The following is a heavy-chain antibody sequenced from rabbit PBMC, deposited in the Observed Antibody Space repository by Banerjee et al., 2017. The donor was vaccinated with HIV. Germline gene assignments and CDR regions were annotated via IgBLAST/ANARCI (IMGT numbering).Heavy chain of an antibody. Sequence: QEQLEESGGDLVKPEGSLTLTCTASGFSFSSSDWICWVRQAPGKGLEWIGCIYIGSGYSAAYASWAKGRFTITKASSTTVTLQMTSLTAADTATYFCARDTDDSGAYALNLWGQGTLVTVS. J-gene: IGHJ4*01. D-gene: IGHD6-1*01. CDR3: ARDTDDSGAYALNL. CDR1: GFSFSSSDW. CDR2: IYIGSGYSA. V-gene: IGHV1S45*01.